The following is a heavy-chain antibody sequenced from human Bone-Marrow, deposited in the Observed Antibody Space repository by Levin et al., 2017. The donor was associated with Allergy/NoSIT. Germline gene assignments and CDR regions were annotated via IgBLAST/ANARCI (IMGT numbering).Heavy chain of an antibody. CDR3: VRDLVGRDDN. D-gene: IGHD1-26*01. CDR1: GFTFSNYW. V-gene: IGHV3-74*01. J-gene: IGHJ4*02. CDR2: IDTDGRTT. Sequence: SCVASGFTFSNYWVHWVRQVPGKGLVWVSRIDTDGRTTNYADSVKGRFTISRDNAKNTVYLQMNSLRDEDTAVYYCVRDLVGRDDNWGQGTLVTVSS.